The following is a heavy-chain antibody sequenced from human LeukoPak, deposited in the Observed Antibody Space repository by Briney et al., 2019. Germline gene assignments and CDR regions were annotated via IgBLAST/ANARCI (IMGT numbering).Heavy chain of an antibody. V-gene: IGHV3-23*01. Sequence: SGGSLRLSCAASGFTFSSNAMSWVRQAPGKGLEWVSAVSVSADSTYYADSVKGRFTISRDNSRNMVYLQMNSLRAEDTAVYYRAKASPYYDILTGYYYYFDYWGQGTLVTVSS. J-gene: IGHJ4*02. CDR1: GFTFSSNA. CDR2: VSVSADST. CDR3: AKASPYYDILTGYYYYFDY. D-gene: IGHD3-9*01.